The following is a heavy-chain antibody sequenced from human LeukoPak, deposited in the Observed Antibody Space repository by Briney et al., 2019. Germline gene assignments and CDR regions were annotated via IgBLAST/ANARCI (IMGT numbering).Heavy chain of an antibody. J-gene: IGHJ4*02. D-gene: IGHD4-17*01. V-gene: IGHV3-23*01. Sequence: GGSLRLSCAASGFTFSSYAMSWVRQAPGKGVEWVSAISGSGGSTYYADSVKGRFTISRDNSKNTLYLQMNSLGAEDTAVYYCASSSRDYGDYQNWGQGTLVTVSS. CDR2: ISGSGGST. CDR1: GFTFSSYA. CDR3: ASSSRDYGDYQN.